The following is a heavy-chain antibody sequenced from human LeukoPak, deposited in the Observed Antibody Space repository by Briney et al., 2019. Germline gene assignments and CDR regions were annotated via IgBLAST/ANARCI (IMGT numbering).Heavy chain of an antibody. CDR2: VYHSGNT. CDR3: ARGHALVTASIDF. D-gene: IGHD2-21*02. Sequence: SETLSLTCTVSGGSVSPYYWSWIRQFPGKGLEWVGYVYHSGNTDYNPSLKSRLTMSIDTSKNQFSLKLNSVTAADTAVYFCARGHALVTASIDFWGQGTLVTVSS. V-gene: IGHV4-59*02. J-gene: IGHJ4*02. CDR1: GGSVSPYY.